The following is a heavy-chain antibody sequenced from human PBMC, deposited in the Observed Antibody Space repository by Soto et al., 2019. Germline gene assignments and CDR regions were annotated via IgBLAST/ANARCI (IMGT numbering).Heavy chain of an antibody. CDR2: IYYSGST. J-gene: IGHJ6*02. D-gene: IGHD3-10*01. Sequence: QVQLQESGPGLVKPSETLSLTCTVSGGSISSYYWSWIRQPPGKGLAWIGYIYYSGSTNYNPSLKSRVTISVDTSKNQFSLKLSSVTAADTAVYYCAGGRITMVRGPGYYGMDVWGQGTTVTVSS. V-gene: IGHV4-59*01. CDR3: AGGRITMVRGPGYYGMDV. CDR1: GGSISSYY.